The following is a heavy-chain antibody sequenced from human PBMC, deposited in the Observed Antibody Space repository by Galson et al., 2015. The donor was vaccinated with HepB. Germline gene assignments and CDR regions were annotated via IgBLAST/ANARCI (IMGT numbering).Heavy chain of an antibody. CDR2: ISYDGSNK. CDR3: AKDSFHGDYVLGYYYYGMDV. V-gene: IGHV3-30*18. Sequence: SLRLSCAASGFTFSSYGMHWVRQAPGKGLGWVAVISYDGSNKYYADSVKGRFTISRDNSKNTLYLQMNSLRGEDTAVYYCAKDSFHGDYVLGYYYYGMDVGGQGTRVTVSS. D-gene: IGHD4-17*01. J-gene: IGHJ6*02. CDR1: GFTFSSYG.